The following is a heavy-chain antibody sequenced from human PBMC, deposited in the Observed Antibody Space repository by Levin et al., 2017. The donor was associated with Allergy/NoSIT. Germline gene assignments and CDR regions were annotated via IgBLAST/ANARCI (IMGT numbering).Heavy chain of an antibody. CDR2: ISDSGDTT. CDR1: GFTFSNFE. J-gene: IGHJ4*02. V-gene: IGHV3-48*03. Sequence: GGSLRLSCAASGFTFSNFEMNWVRQAPGKGLEWVSFISDSGDTTHYADPVKGRFTISRDNAKNSLYLQMNSLRAEDTAVYYCAAGKPHEYGYGHDYWGQGTLVTVSS. CDR3: AAGKPHEYGYGHDY. D-gene: IGHD5-18*01.